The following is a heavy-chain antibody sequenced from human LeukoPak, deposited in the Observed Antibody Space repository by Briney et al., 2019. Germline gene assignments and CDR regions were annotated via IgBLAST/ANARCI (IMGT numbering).Heavy chain of an antibody. CDR2: IYYSGST. CDR1: GGSISSYY. J-gene: IGHJ5*02. CDR3: ARAIPYNWFDP. D-gene: IGHD2-2*02. Sequence: PSETLSLTCTVSGGSISSYYWSWIRQPPWKGLEWNGYIYYSGSTNYNPSLKSRVTISVDTSKNQFSLKLSSVTAADTAVYYCARAIPYNWFDPWGQGTLVTVSS. V-gene: IGHV4-59*01.